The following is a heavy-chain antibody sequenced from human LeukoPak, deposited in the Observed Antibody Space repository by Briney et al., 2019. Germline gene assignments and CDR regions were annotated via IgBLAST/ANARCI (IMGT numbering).Heavy chain of an antibody. D-gene: IGHD1-26*01. CDR1: GFTFSNYW. V-gene: IGHV3-7*03. CDR2: IKKDASDK. Sequence: PGGSLRLSCAASGFTFSNYWMSWVRQAPGKGLEWVANIKKDASDKYYVDSVKGRFAISRDNAKNSLYLQMNSLRAEDTAVYYCARRTGDSYYFDYWGQGTLVTVSS. J-gene: IGHJ4*02. CDR3: ARRTGDSYYFDY.